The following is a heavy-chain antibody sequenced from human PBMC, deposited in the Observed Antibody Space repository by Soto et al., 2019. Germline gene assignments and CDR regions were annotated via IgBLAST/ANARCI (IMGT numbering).Heavy chain of an antibody. V-gene: IGHV1-18*01. CDR3: ARDRGSYALDY. CDR2: ISAYNGNT. Sequence: QVQLVQSGAEVKKPGASVKVSCKASGYTFTSYGIIWVRQAPGQGLEWMGWISAYNGNTNYAQKLQGRVTMTKDTSTRTAYMALSSLRSDDTAVYYCARDRGSYALDYWGQGTLVTVSS. CDR1: GYTFTSYG. D-gene: IGHD1-26*01. J-gene: IGHJ4*02.